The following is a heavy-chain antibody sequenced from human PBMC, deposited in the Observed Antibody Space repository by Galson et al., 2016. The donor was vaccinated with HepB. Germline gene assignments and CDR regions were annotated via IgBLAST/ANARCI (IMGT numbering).Heavy chain of an antibody. V-gene: IGHV3-21*04. CDR1: GFTFSTYS. D-gene: IGHD7-27*01. CDR3: ARENWGPDY. CDR2: TDSTSRYI. Sequence: SLRLSCAASGFTFSTYSMNWVRLAPGKGLEWVSSTDSTSRYIYYADSVRGRFAISRDNAQKSLYLQMNSLSDEDTAVYYCARENWGPDYWGQGTLVTVSS. J-gene: IGHJ4*02.